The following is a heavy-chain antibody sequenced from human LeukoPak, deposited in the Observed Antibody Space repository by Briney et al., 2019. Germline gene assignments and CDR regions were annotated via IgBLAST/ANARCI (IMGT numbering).Heavy chain of an antibody. CDR2: IYFSGST. Sequence: PSETLSLTCTVSGGSISSHYWNWIRQPPGKGPEWIGYIYFSGSTNYNPSLKSRVTMSVDTSKNQFSLKLSSVTAADTAVYYCARCFYSEPFDYWGQGILVTVSS. V-gene: IGHV4-59*08. CDR3: ARCFYSEPFDY. D-gene: IGHD2/OR15-2a*01. J-gene: IGHJ4*02. CDR1: GGSISSHY.